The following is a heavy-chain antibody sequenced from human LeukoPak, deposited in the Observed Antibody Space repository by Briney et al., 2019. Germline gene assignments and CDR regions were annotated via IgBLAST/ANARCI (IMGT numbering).Heavy chain of an antibody. J-gene: IGHJ5*02. V-gene: IGHV3-23*01. Sequence: GGTLRLSCAASGFTFSSYGMSWVRQAPGKGLEWVSAISGSGGSTYYADSVKGRFTISRDNSQNTLYLQMNSLRAEDTAVYYCAKDRKQQLTNWFDPWGQGTLVTVSS. CDR3: AKDRKQQLTNWFDP. D-gene: IGHD6-13*01. CDR2: ISGSGGST. CDR1: GFTFSSYG.